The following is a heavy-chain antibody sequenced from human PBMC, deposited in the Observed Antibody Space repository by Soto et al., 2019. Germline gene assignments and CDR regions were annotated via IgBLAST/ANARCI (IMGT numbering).Heavy chain of an antibody. CDR1: GGSFSGYY. V-gene: IGHV4-34*01. Sequence: SETLSLTCAVYGGSFSGYYWSWIRQPPGKGLEWIGEINHSGSTNYNPSLKSRVTISVDTSKNQFSLKLSSVTAADTAVYYCARSWSGPYSYGYGGRLSAPFDYWGQGTLVTVSS. D-gene: IGHD5-18*01. CDR2: INHSGST. CDR3: ARSWSGPYSYGYGGRLSAPFDY. J-gene: IGHJ4*02.